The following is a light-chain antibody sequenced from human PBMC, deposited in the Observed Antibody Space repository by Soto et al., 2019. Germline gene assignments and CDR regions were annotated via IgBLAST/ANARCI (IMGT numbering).Light chain of an antibody. CDR2: DSS. V-gene: IGKV3-20*01. CDR1: QSVSSN. J-gene: IGKJ1*01. Sequence: THSRATRSVSPGERATLSCRASQSVSSNLAWYQQTPGQPPRLLIYDSSTRATGFPDRFSGSGSGTDFTLTIIRLEPEDLVVYYCPQSAISLWPFGQGTTV. CDR3: PQSAISLWP.